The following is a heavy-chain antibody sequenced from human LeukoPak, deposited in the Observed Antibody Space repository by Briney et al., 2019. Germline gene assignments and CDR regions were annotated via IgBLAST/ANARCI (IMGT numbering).Heavy chain of an antibody. J-gene: IGHJ3*02. V-gene: IGHV4-31*03. CDR2: VSYSGNT. Sequence: SETLSLTCTVSGGSISSGGYYWSWIRQHPGKGLDWIGYVSYSGNTYYNPSVKSRVAISSDASKNQFSLTLTSVTAADTAVYYCARDFLQTSSPDAFDIWGQGTMVSVSS. CDR3: ARDFLQTSSPDAFDI. CDR1: GGSISSGGYY. D-gene: IGHD2/OR15-2a*01.